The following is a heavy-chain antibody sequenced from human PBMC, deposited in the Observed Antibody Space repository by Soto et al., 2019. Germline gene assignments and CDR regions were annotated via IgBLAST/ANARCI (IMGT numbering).Heavy chain of an antibody. D-gene: IGHD2-15*01. CDR1: GGPISSYY. CDR3: ARRIVILAADYGMDV. V-gene: IGHV4-59*08. J-gene: IGHJ6*02. CDR2: IHYSGST. Sequence: SETLSLTCTVSGGPISSYYWTRIRQPPGKRLEWIGYIHYSGSTNYSPSLKSRVTISVDTSKKQFSLKLSSVTAADTAVYYCARRIVILAADYGMDVWGQGTTVT.